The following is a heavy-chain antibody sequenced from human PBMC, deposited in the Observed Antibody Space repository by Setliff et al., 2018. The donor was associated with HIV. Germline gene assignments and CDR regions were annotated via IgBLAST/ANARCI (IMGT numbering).Heavy chain of an antibody. CDR2: INTETGNS. J-gene: IGHJ4*02. CDR1: GYMFSLYG. V-gene: IGHV7-4-1*02. D-gene: IGHD1-26*01. Sequence: ASVKVSCKTSGYMFSLYGIHWLRQAPGQNLEWMGWINTETGNSMYAQGFTGRFVFSLDTSVSTAFLQINSLKAEDTAMYYCARVGSYWSTFDYWGQGALVTVSS. CDR3: ARVGSYWSTFDY.